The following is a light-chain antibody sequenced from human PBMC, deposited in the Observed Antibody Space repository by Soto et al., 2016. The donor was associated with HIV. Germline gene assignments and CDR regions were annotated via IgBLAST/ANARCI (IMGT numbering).Light chain of an antibody. CDR2: DNN. V-gene: IGLV3-21*03. CDR1: FIGTKS. Sequence: SYELTQPPSLSVAPGRTARMTCGGNFIGTKSVHWYQQKPGQTPILVVYDNNDRPSGIPERFSGSNSENAATLTISRVEAGDEADYYCQVWDTNTDHVIFGGGTKLTVL. J-gene: IGLJ2*01. CDR3: QVWDTNTDHVI.